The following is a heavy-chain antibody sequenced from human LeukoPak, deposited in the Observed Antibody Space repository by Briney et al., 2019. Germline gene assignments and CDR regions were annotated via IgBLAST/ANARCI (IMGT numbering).Heavy chain of an antibody. J-gene: IGHJ6*02. Sequence: QAGGSLRLSCAASGFTFSSYAMSWVRQAPGKGLEWVSAISGSGGSTYYADSVKGRFTISRDNSKNTLYLQMNSLRAEDTAVYYCAKVLTLGSVYYYYGMDVWGQGTTVTVSS. CDR3: AKVLTLGSVYYYYGMDV. CDR1: GFTFSSYA. V-gene: IGHV3-23*01. CDR2: ISGSGGST. D-gene: IGHD1-14*01.